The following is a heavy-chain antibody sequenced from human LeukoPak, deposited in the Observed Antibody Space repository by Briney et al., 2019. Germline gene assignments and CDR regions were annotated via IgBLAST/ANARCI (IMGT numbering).Heavy chain of an antibody. V-gene: IGHV3-30*02. CDR3: AKGTMVRGVIFDIDY. Sequence: GGSLRLSCAASGFTFSSYEMNWVRLAPGKGLEWVAFLRDDGSKIYYADSMKGRFTISRDKPKNTLYLQMNSLRAEDTAVYYCAKGTMVRGVIFDIDYWGQGTLLTVSS. CDR1: GFTFSSYE. CDR2: LRDDGSKI. D-gene: IGHD3-10*01. J-gene: IGHJ4*02.